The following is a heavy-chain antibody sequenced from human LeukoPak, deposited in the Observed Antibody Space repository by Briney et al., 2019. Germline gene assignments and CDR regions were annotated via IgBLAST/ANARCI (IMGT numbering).Heavy chain of an antibody. CDR1: GFTFSSYA. CDR3: AKVGLDYLSYYFYYYLDV. J-gene: IGHJ6*03. CDR2: ISGSGDST. V-gene: IGHV3-23*01. Sequence: PGGSLRLSCGASGFTFSSYAMSWVRQAPGKGLEWVSGISGSGDSTYYADSVKGRFTISRDNSKNTLYPQMNSLRAEDTALYYCAKVGLDYLSYYFYYYLDVWGKGATVTVSS. D-gene: IGHD3/OR15-3a*01.